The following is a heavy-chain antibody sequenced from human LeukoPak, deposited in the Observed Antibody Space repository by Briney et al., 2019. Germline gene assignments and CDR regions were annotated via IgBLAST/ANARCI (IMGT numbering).Heavy chain of an antibody. J-gene: IGHJ4*02. CDR2: IKSKTDGGTT. CDR3: TTPIARYFDWLIDY. Sequence: GGSLRLSCAASGFTFSNAWMSWVRQAPGKGLEWVSRIKSKTDGGTTDYAAPVKGRFTISRDDSKNTLYLQMNSLKTEDTAVYYCTTPIARYFDWLIDYWGQGTLVTVSS. D-gene: IGHD3-9*01. CDR1: GFTFSNAW. V-gene: IGHV3-15*01.